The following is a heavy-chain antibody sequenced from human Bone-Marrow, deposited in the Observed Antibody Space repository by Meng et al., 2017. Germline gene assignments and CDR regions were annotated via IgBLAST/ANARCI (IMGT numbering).Heavy chain of an antibody. J-gene: IGHJ6*02. Sequence: GESLKISCAVSGVSFSDSDIHWVRQASGKGLEWVGRIGGRPKSYAAAYAAPVRGRFTISRDDSRNTAYLQMNSLRAEDTAVYYCASNTIFGVVIPYYYYGMDVWGQGTTVTVSS. V-gene: IGHV3-73*01. CDR3: ASNTIFGVVIPYYYYGMDV. CDR2: IGGRPKSYAA. CDR1: GVSFSDSD. D-gene: IGHD3-3*01.